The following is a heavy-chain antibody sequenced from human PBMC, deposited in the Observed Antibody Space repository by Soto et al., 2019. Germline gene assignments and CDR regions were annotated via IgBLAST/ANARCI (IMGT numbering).Heavy chain of an antibody. CDR2: IWYDGSNK. Sequence: GGSLRLSCAASGFTFSRYGMHWVRQAPGKGLEWVAVIWYDGSNKYYADSVKGRFTISRDNSKNTLYLQMNSLRAEDTAVYYCARDYYRFNSGYGFSMDVWGQGTTVTVSS. CDR1: GFTFSRYG. J-gene: IGHJ6*02. V-gene: IGHV3-33*01. CDR3: ARDYYRFNSGYGFSMDV. D-gene: IGHD5-12*01.